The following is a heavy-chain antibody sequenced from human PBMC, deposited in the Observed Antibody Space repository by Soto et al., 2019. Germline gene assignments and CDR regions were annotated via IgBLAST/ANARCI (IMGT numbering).Heavy chain of an antibody. Sequence: PSETLSLICTVSGGYVSSGSYHWSWIRQPPGKGLEWIGNIYYSGSTNYNPSLKSRVTISVDTSKNQFSLKLSSVTAADTVVYYCARDSHYSYGYFPFFDYWGQGTLVTVSS. D-gene: IGHD5-18*01. CDR2: IYYSGST. J-gene: IGHJ4*02. V-gene: IGHV4-61*01. CDR3: ARDSHYSYGYFPFFDY. CDR1: GGYVSSGSYH.